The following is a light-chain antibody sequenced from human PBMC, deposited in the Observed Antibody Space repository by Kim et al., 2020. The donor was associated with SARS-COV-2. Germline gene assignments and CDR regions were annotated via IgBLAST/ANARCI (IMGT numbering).Light chain of an antibody. J-gene: IGKJ1*01. CDR3: QKYNSAPWT. CDR2: AAS. V-gene: IGKV1-27*01. CDR1: QDIANT. Sequence: SLGDSVTITFRASQDIANTLAWYQQKPVTVPKVLFYAASTMQSGVPSRFSGSGSGTEFTLTIGSLQTVDVATYYCQKYNSAPWTFGPGTKVDIK.